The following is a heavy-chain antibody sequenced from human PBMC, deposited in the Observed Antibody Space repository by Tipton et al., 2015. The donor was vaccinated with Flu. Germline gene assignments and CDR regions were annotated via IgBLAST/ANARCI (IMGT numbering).Heavy chain of an antibody. Sequence: SLRLSCAASGFTFSSYAMTWVRQAPGKGLEWVSGIGRSGDRPHYADPVNGRFTISRDNSKNTLFLLMNSLRAEDTAIYYCAKDLHGDYADYFDSWGQGTLVTVSS. CDR1: GFTFSSYA. V-gene: IGHV3-23*01. D-gene: IGHD4-17*01. CDR2: IGRSGDRP. CDR3: AKDLHGDYADYFDS. J-gene: IGHJ4*02.